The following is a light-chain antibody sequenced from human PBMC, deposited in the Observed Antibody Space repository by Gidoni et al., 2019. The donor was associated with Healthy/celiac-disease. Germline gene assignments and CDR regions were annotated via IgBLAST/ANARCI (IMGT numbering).Light chain of an antibody. J-gene: IGKJ4*01. CDR2: DAS. V-gene: IGKV1-33*01. CDR1: QDISNY. CDR3: QQYDNLPLT. Sequence: DIKMTQSPSSLSASVGDRVTITCQASQDISNYFNWYQQEPGKAPKLLIYDASNLGTGVPSRFSGSGSGTDFTFTISSLQPEDIATYYCQQYDNLPLTFGGGTKVEIK.